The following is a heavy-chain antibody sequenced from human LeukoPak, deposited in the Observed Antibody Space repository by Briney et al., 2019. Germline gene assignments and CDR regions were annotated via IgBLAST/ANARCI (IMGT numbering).Heavy chain of an antibody. CDR3: ERARARVLPTGFAS. D-gene: IGHD4/OR15-4a*01. CDR1: GFTFSSYA. CDR2: ISYDGRHK. Sequence: PGTSLRLSCAASGFTFSSYAMHWVRQAPGKGLEWVAVISYDGRHKYYAESVEGRFTISRDNSNNMLYLQMNSLRPDDTAVYYCERARARVLPTGFASWGQGTLVTVSS. J-gene: IGHJ5*01. V-gene: IGHV3-30*04.